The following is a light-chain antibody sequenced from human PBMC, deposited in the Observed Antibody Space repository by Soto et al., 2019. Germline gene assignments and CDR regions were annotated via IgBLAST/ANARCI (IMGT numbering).Light chain of an antibody. CDR1: RSNVGRNA. Sequence: QSVLTQPPSASGTPGQTVTISCSGSRSNVGRNAVSWYQQVPGMAPKLLVFATNKRPSGVPDRFSGSASGASASLAISGLQSEDEADYYCSSYTTSSISVFGTGTKLTVL. J-gene: IGLJ1*01. CDR2: ATN. V-gene: IGLV1-44*01. CDR3: SSYTTSSISV.